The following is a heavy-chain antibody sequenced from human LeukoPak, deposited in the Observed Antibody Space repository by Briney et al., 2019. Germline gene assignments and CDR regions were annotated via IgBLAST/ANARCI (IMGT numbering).Heavy chain of an antibody. CDR1: GGSISSGGYS. V-gene: IGHV4-30-2*01. J-gene: IGHJ4*02. CDR3: ARDPQWGGYFDY. D-gene: IGHD3-16*01. Sequence: SETLSLTCAVSGGSISSGGYSWSWIRQPPGKGLEWIGYMYHSGSTNYNPSLKSRVTISVDTSKNQFSLKLSSVTAADTAVYYCARDPQWGGYFDYWGQGTLVTVSS. CDR2: MYHSGST.